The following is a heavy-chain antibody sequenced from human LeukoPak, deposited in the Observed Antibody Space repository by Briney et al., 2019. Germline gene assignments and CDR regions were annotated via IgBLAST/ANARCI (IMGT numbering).Heavy chain of an antibody. CDR1: GYTFTSYY. V-gene: IGHV1-46*01. D-gene: IGHD6-19*01. CDR3: ARSAKAIAVAGSYFYYMDV. J-gene: IGHJ6*03. CDR2: INPSGGST. Sequence: ASVKVSCKASGYTFTSYYMHWVRQAPGQGLEWMGIINPSGGSTSYAQKFQGRVTMTRDTSTSTAYMELRSLRSDDTAVYYCARSAKAIAVAGSYFYYMDVWGKGTTVTVSS.